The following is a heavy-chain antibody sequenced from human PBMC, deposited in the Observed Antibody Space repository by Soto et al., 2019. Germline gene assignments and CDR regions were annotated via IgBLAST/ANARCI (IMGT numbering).Heavy chain of an antibody. CDR1: GYTFTSYG. CDR3: ASPRGYCSGGSCYHYMDV. Sequence: ASVKVSCKASGYTFTSYGISWVRQAPGQGLEWMGWISAYNGNTNYAQKLQGRVTITADKSTSTAYMELSSLRSEDTAVYYCASPRGYCSGGSCYHYMDVWSKGTTVTVSS. CDR2: ISAYNGNT. V-gene: IGHV1-18*01. D-gene: IGHD2-15*01. J-gene: IGHJ6*03.